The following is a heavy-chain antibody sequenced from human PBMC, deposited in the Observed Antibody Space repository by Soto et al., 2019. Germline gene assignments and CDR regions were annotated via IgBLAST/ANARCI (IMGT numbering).Heavy chain of an antibody. Sequence: GSLRLSCAASGLPFSGSPIHWVRQASGKGLEWVGRIRSKANTYATAYATSVKGRFTIPRDDSKNTTYLQMNSLKTEDTAVYFCTRPGFGDFVDPYDYGIDVWGQGTTVTVSS. CDR3: TRPGFGDFVDPYDYGIDV. J-gene: IGHJ6*02. D-gene: IGHD2-2*01. CDR2: IRSKANTYAT. V-gene: IGHV3-73*01. CDR1: GLPFSGSP.